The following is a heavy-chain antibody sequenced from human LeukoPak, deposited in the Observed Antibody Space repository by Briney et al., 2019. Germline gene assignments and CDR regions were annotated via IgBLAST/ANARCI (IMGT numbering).Heavy chain of an antibody. Sequence: HPGGSLRLSCAASGFTFSSYGMHWVRQAPGKGLEWVAVISYDGSNKYYADSVKGRFTISRDNSKNTLYLQMNSLRAEDTAVYYCAKIAAANCGGDCYSGAYYFDYWGQGTLVTVSS. CDR3: AKIAAANCGGDCYSGAYYFDY. V-gene: IGHV3-30*18. D-gene: IGHD2-21*02. J-gene: IGHJ4*02. CDR1: GFTFSSYG. CDR2: ISYDGSNK.